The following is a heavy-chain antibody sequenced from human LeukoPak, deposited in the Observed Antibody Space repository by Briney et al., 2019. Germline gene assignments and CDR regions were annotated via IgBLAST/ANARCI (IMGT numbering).Heavy chain of an antibody. CDR3: TSPAFNWGPPGY. Sequence: GGSLRLSCAASGFTFSGSAMHWVRQASGKGLEWVGRIRSKANSYVTVYAASVKGRFTISRDDSKNTAYLQMNSLKTEDTAVYYCTSPAFNWGPPGYWGQGTLVTVSS. CDR2: IRSKANSYVT. V-gene: IGHV3-73*01. D-gene: IGHD7-27*01. CDR1: GFTFSGSA. J-gene: IGHJ4*02.